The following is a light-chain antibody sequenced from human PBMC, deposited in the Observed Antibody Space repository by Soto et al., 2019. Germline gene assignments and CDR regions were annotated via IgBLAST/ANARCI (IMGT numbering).Light chain of an antibody. J-gene: IGKJ3*01. CDR1: QTVIRY. V-gene: IGKV1-39*01. CDR3: QQSYRTLFT. CDR2: AVS. Sequence: IQMTQFPSSLSASVGDRVTITCRAGQTVIRYLNWYQQKPGRAPNLLIYAVSNLQSGVPSRFSSSGSGTAVTLTISDLHREDCATYYCQQSYRTLFTFGPGTKGAIK.